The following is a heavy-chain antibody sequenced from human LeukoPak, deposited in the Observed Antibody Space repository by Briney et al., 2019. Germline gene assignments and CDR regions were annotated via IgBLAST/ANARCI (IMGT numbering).Heavy chain of an antibody. D-gene: IGHD3-22*01. V-gene: IGHV3-23*01. CDR1: GFTFSNYG. CDR3: AKTNGYYDY. CDR2: ISGNGDNT. J-gene: IGHJ4*02. Sequence: PGGSLRLSCAAFGFTFSNYGMSWVRQAPGKGLEWVSGISGNGDNTYYADSVKGRSSISRDNSKNTLYLQMDSLRAEDTAVYHCAKTNGYYDYWGRGTLVTVSS.